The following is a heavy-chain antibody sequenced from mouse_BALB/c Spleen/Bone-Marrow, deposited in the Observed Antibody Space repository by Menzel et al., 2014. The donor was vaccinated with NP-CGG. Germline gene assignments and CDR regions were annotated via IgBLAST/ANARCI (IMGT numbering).Heavy chain of an antibody. Sequence: QVQLQQSGAELVRPGASVKVSRKASGYTFTNYWINWVRQRPGQGLEWIGNIYPSDSYSNYNQKFKDKATLTVDKSSSTAYMQLSSPTSEDSAVYYCTRRDRYDYYGVDYWGQGTSVTVSS. CDR3: TRRDRYDYYGVDY. V-gene: IGHV1-69*02. CDR2: IYPSDSYS. D-gene: IGHD2-14*01. CDR1: GYTFTNYW. J-gene: IGHJ4*01.